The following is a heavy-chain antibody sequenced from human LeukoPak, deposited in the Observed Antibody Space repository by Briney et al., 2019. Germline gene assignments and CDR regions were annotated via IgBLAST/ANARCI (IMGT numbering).Heavy chain of an antibody. D-gene: IGHD1-26*01. V-gene: IGHV4-39*01. J-gene: IGHJ3*02. CDR1: GGSISSSSYY. Sequence: SETLSLTCTVSGGSISSSSYYWGWIRQPPGKGLEWIGSIYYSGSTYYNPSLKSRVTISVDTSKNQISLKLSSVTAADTAVYYCARPIYSGSYRHAFDIWGQGTMVTDSS. CDR2: IYYSGST. CDR3: ARPIYSGSYRHAFDI.